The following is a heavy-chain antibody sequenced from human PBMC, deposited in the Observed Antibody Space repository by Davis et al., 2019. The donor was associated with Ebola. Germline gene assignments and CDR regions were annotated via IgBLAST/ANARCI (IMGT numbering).Heavy chain of an antibody. J-gene: IGHJ4*02. Sequence: GESLKISCAASGFTFSNYDMNWVRQAPGKGLEWVANIRQDGSDRQYVGSVEGRFTISRDNAKNSLYLQMNSLRVEDTGVYYCTRFSRGDLENYWGQGTLVTVSS. CDR2: IRQDGSDR. V-gene: IGHV3-7*01. D-gene: IGHD1-1*01. CDR1: GFTFSNYD. CDR3: TRFSRGDLENY.